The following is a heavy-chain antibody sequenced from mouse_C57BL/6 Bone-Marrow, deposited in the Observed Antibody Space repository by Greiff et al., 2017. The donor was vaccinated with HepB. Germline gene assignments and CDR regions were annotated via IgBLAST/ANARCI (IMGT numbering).Heavy chain of an antibody. CDR3: ARGGLRLWFAY. CDR1: GYSITSGYD. CDR2: ISYSGST. V-gene: IGHV3-1*01. J-gene: IGHJ3*01. D-gene: IGHD2-4*01. Sequence: VQLKESGPGMVKPSQSLSLTCTVTGYSITSGYDWHWIRHFPGNKLEWMGYISYSGSTNYNPSLKSRISITHDTSKNHFFLKLNSVTTEDTATYYCARGGLRLWFAYWGQGTLVTVSA.